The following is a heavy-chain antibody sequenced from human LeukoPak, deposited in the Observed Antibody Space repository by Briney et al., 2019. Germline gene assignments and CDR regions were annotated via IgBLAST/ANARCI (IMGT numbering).Heavy chain of an antibody. Sequence: SETLSLTCTVSGCSISSYYWSWIRQPPGKGLECIGYIYYSGSTNYNPSLKSRVTISVDTSKNQFSLNLSSVTAADTAIYYCATYDSSGYNYLEHWGQGTLVTVSS. J-gene: IGHJ1*01. CDR1: GCSISSYY. D-gene: IGHD3-22*01. V-gene: IGHV4-59*01. CDR3: ATYDSSGYNYLEH. CDR2: IYYSGST.